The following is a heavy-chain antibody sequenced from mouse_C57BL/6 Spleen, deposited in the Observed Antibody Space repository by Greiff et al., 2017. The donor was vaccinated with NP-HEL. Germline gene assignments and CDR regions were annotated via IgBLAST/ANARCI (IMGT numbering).Heavy chain of an antibody. D-gene: IGHD2-3*01. CDR3: ARGGYSDY. Sequence: EVQLQQSGPELVKPGASVKISCKASGYTFTDYYMNWVKQSHGKSLEWIGDINPNNGGTSYNQKFKGKATLTVDKSSSTAYMDLRSLTSYDSAVYYCARGGYSDYWGQGTTLTVSS. CDR2: INPNNGGT. CDR1: GYTFTDYY. J-gene: IGHJ2*01. V-gene: IGHV1-26*01.